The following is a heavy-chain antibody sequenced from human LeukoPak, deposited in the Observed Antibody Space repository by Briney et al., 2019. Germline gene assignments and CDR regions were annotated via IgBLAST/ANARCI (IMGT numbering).Heavy chain of an antibody. CDR3: ARRFGTSGWYFDY. Sequence: SETLSLTCTVSGGSINNNYWSWIRQSPGKRLEWIGYIYDSGSTHYYNPSLTSRVTMSIDTSKNQVSLKLTSVTAADTAMYYCARRFGTSGWYFDYWGQGTLVTVSS. J-gene: IGHJ4*02. CDR1: GGSINNNY. V-gene: IGHV4-59*08. CDR2: IYDSGSTH. D-gene: IGHD6-19*01.